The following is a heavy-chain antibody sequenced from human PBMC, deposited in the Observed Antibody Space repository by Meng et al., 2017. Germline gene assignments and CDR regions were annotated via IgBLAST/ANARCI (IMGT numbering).Heavy chain of an antibody. CDR2: ISYDGSNK. CDR1: GFTFSSYA. V-gene: IGHV3-30*01. Sequence: VQLVESGGGVVQPGRSLRLSCAASGFTFSSYAMHWVRQAPGKGLEWVAVISYDGSNKYYADSVKGRFTISRDNSKNTLYLQMNSLRAEDTAVYYCARVVRKLLLWFGELNYWGQGTLVTVSS. CDR3: ARVVRKLLLWFGELNY. D-gene: IGHD3-10*01. J-gene: IGHJ4*02.